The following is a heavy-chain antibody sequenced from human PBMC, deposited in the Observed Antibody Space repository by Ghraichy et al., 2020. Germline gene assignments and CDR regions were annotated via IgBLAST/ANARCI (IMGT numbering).Heavy chain of an antibody. V-gene: IGHV4-59*01. J-gene: IGHJ3*02. CDR1: GGSISSYY. Sequence: SETLSLTCTVSGGSISSYYWSWIRQPPGKGLEWIGYIYYSGSTNYNPSLKSRVTISVDTSKNQFSLKLSSVTAADTAVYYCARVQWSGYAFDIWGQGTMVTVSS. CDR2: IYYSGST. CDR3: ARVQWSGYAFDI. D-gene: IGHD3-3*01.